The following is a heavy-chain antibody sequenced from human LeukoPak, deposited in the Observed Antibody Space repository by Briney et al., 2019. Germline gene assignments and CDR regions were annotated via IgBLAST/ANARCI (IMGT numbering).Heavy chain of an antibody. CDR1: GYTFTGYY. D-gene: IGHD6-13*01. CDR2: INPNSGGT. J-gene: IGHJ6*03. CDR3: ARDKVAAAGLPADFYYFFYMDV. Sequence: ASVKVSCKASGYTFTGYYMHWVRQAPGQGLEWMGWINPNSGGTKYAQKFQGRVTMTRDTSISTAYMELSRLRSDDTAMYYCARDKVAAAGLPADFYYFFYMDVWGKGTTVTVSS. V-gene: IGHV1-2*02.